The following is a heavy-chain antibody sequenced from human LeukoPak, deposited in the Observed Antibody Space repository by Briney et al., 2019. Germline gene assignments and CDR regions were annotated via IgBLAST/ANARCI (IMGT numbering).Heavy chain of an antibody. CDR1: GYTFTGYY. D-gene: IGHD3-22*01. CDR2: INPNSGGT. Sequence: ASVKVSCKASGYTFTGYYMHWVRQAPGQGLEWIGWINPNSGGTNYAQKFQGRVTMTRDTSISTAYMELSRLRSDDTAVYYCARVPYDSSGSIDYWGQGTLVTVPS. V-gene: IGHV1-2*02. CDR3: ARVPYDSSGSIDY. J-gene: IGHJ4*02.